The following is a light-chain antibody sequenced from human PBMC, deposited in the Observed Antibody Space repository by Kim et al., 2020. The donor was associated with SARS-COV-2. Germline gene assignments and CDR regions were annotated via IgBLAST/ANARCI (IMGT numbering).Light chain of an antibody. CDR3: QQSHSTPYT. CDR1: QSVADY. CDR2: ATS. V-gene: IGKV1-39*01. J-gene: IGKJ2*01. Sequence: YASVGDRVTITCRPSQSVADYLHWYQHKPGKAPKLLIYATSDLQTGVPSRFSGRGSGTDFTLTISSLEPEDFATYYCQQSHSTPYTFGQGTKLEI.